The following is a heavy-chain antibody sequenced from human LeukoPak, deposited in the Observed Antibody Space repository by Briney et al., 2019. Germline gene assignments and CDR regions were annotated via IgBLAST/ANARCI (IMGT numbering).Heavy chain of an antibody. D-gene: IGHD4-23*01. CDR3: ARRRSSTVVTPFDY. CDR2: IYSSGST. CDR1: GGSISNSFYY. Sequence: SETLSLTCTVSGGSISNSFYYWGWIRQPPGKGLEWIGSIYSSGSTYYNPSLKSRVTISVDTSKNQFSLKLSSVTAADTAVYYCARRRSSTVVTPFDYWGQGTLVTVSS. J-gene: IGHJ4*02. V-gene: IGHV4-39*01.